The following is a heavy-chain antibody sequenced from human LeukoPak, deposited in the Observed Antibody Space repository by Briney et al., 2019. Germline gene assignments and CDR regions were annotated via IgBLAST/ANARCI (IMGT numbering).Heavy chain of an antibody. Sequence: SGPTLVNPTQTLTVTCTFSGFSLTTRGVGVGWIRQPPGKALEWLALIYWDDDKRYSPSLKSRLTITKDSSKNQVVLTMTNIDPVDIGTYFCAHKTDPWLGRASFYFDFWGQGTVVTVSS. CDR3: AHKTDPWLGRASFYFDF. V-gene: IGHV2-5*02. D-gene: IGHD6-19*01. CDR2: IYWDDDK. CDR1: GFSLTTRGVG. J-gene: IGHJ4*02.